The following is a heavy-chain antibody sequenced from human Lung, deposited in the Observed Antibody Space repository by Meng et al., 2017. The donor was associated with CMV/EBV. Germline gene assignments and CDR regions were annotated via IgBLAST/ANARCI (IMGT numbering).Heavy chain of an antibody. CDR2: VFYSGST. D-gene: IGHD1-26*01. CDR3: ARHFGSGSYPFDY. J-gene: IGHJ4*02. Sequence: SQTXSLTXAVSGGTIKINSFYWAWIRQTPGQGLEWIGSVFYSGSTYYNPSLKSRVTISVDTSKNQFSLNVYSVTAADTAVFYCARHFGSGSYPFDYWGQGXLVTVSS. V-gene: IGHV4-39*01. CDR1: GGTIKINSFY.